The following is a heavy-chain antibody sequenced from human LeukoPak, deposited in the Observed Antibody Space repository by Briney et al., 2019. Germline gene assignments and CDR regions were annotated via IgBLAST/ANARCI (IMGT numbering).Heavy chain of an antibody. Sequence: PSQTLSLTCTVSGDSISSGDYYWSWIRQPAGKGLEWIGRISSSGSTNYNPSLKSRVTISVDTSKNQFSLKLSSVTAADTAVYYCARAVGSFDWLPLFDYWGQGTLVTVSS. J-gene: IGHJ4*02. D-gene: IGHD3-9*01. CDR2: ISSSGST. CDR1: GDSISSGDYY. V-gene: IGHV4-61*02. CDR3: ARAVGSFDWLPLFDY.